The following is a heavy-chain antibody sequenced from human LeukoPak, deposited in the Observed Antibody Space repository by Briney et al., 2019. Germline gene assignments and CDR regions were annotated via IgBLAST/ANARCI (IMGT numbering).Heavy chain of an antibody. D-gene: IGHD6-13*01. J-gene: IGHJ4*02. CDR3: ARADTHYRHSSSWHFDY. Sequence: PSETLSLTCAVSGGSIGSYFWSWIRQPPGKTLEWIGYVSYSGSTNYDPSLKSRVTISVDTSKNQFSLKLTSVSAADTAVYYCARADTHYRHSSSWHFDYWGQGTLVTVSS. V-gene: IGHV4-59*01. CDR1: GGSIGSYF. CDR2: VSYSGST.